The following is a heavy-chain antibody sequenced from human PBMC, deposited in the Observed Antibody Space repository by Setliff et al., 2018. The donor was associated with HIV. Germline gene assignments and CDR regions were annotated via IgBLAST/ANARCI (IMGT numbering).Heavy chain of an antibody. CDR3: ARVGDYNVWSGYKYNYYYGMDI. CDR2: INSDGSTS. CDR1: GFTFSNYW. D-gene: IGHD3-3*01. Sequence: GGSLRLSCAASGFTFSNYWMHWVRQAPGKGLEWVSRINSDGSTSEHADAVKGRLTISRDNARNTRYLEMNSLRVEETAVYYCARVGDYNVWSGYKYNYYYGMDIWGQGTTVTVSS. J-gene: IGHJ6*02. V-gene: IGHV3-74*03.